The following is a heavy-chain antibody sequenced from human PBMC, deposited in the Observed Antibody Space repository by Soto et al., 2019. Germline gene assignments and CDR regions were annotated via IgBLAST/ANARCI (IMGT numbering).Heavy chain of an antibody. D-gene: IGHD2-2*01. CDR3: ARDCGCSSTSCHCWFDP. V-gene: IGHV1-18*01. CDR2: ISAYNGNT. Sequence: GASVKVSCKASGYTFTSYGISWVRQAPGQGLEWMGWISAYNGNTNYAQKLQGRVTMTTDTSTSTAYMELRSLRSDDTAVYYCARDCGCSSTSCHCWFDPWGQGTLVTVSS. CDR1: GYTFTSYG. J-gene: IGHJ5*02.